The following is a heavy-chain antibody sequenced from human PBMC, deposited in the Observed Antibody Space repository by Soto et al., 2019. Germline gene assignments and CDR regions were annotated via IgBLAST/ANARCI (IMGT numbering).Heavy chain of an antibody. D-gene: IGHD2-21*02. CDR2: IYYTGST. CDR1: GGSISSGGYY. J-gene: IGHJ3*02. V-gene: IGHV4-31*03. Sequence: PSETLSLTCSVSGGSISSGGYYWSWIRQHPGKGLEWIGYIYYTGSTYYNPSLKSRVTISVDTSKNQFSLKLSSVTAADTAVYFCARDPGRAGMVVTAHLFAFDIWGQGTMVTVSS. CDR3: ARDPGRAGMVVTAHLFAFDI.